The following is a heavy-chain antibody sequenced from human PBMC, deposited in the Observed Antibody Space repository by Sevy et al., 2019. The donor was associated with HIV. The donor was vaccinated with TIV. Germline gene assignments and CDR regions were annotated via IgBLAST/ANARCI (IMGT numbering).Heavy chain of an antibody. J-gene: IGHJ6*02. Sequence: ASVKVSCKTSGYTFASYGISWVRQAPGQGLEWMGWISTYNGNTNYAPKLQGRVTMTTDTSTSTAYMEQKSPRSDDTAVNCCARLSTVYYDSSDYPQGYGMDVWGQGTTVTVSS. CDR1: GYTFASYG. D-gene: IGHD3-22*01. V-gene: IGHV1-18*01. CDR2: ISTYNGNT. CDR3: ARLSTVYYDSSDYPQGYGMDV.